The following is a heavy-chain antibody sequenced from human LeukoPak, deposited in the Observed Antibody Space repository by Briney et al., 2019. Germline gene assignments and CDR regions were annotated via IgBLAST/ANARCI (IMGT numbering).Heavy chain of an antibody. CDR2: INPNSGGT. J-gene: IGHJ3*02. CDR1: GYTFTGYY. Sequence: ASVKVSCKASGYTFTGYYMHWVRQAPGQGLEWMGRINPNSGGTNYAQKFQGRVTMTRDTSISTAYMELSRLRSDDTAVYYCARVYRRIYCSGGSCYPLTSDDAFDIWGQGTMVTGSS. CDR3: ARVYRRIYCSGGSCYPLTSDDAFDI. V-gene: IGHV1-2*06. D-gene: IGHD2-15*01.